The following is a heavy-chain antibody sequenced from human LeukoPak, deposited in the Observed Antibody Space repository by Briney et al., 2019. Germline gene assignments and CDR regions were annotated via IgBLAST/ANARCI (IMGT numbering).Heavy chain of an antibody. Sequence: PGXXXXLSCAASGFTFSSYAMSWVRQAPGKGLEWVSAISGSGGSTYYADSVKGRFTISRDNSKNTLYLQMNSLRAEDTAVYYCAKDGAIFGVVIEYFQHWGQGTLVTVSS. D-gene: IGHD3-3*01. CDR2: ISGSGGST. CDR3: AKDGAIFGVVIEYFQH. J-gene: IGHJ1*01. V-gene: IGHV3-23*01. CDR1: GFTFSSYA.